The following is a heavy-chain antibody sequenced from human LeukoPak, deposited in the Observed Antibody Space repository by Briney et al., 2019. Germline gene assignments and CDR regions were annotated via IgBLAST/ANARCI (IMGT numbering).Heavy chain of an antibody. Sequence: GGSLRLSCAASGFTFSTYPMNWVRQAPGKGLEWVSYISSRSSTIYYADSVKGRFTISRDYAKNSLYPQMNSLRAEDTAVYYCARPAADCGGDCYWAFDYWGQGTLVTVSS. CDR2: ISSRSSTI. D-gene: IGHD2-21*01. J-gene: IGHJ4*02. CDR3: ARPAADCGGDCYWAFDY. CDR1: GFTFSTYP. V-gene: IGHV3-48*01.